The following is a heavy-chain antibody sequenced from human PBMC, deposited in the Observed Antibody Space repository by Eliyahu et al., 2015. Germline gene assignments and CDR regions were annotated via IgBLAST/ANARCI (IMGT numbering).Heavy chain of an antibody. J-gene: IGHJ5*02. CDR1: GYTFSSYX. V-gene: IGHV1-18*01. CDR3: ARGSRELVWPGEWFDP. CDR2: ISPYSAYKNKT. Sequence: QVQLVQSGAEVKKPGASVKVSCKASGYTFSSYXINWVRQAPGQGLEWMAWISPYSAYKNKTNYAQKFQGRVTLTTDTVTNTAYMELRSLKSDDTAVYYCARGSRELVWPGEWFDPWGQGTRVTVSS. D-gene: IGHD3-10*01.